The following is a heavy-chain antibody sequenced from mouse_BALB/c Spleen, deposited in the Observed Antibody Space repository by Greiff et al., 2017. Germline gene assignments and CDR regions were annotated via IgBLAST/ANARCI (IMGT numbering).Heavy chain of an antibody. V-gene: IGHV2-9*02. Sequence: VQLQESGPGLVAPSQSLSITCTVSGFSLTSYGVHWVRQPPGKGLEWLGVIWAGGSTNYNSALMSRLSISKDNSKSQVFLKMNSLQTDDTAMYYCAREDGSSRYAMDYWGQGTSVTVSS. CDR2: IWAGGST. D-gene: IGHD1-1*01. CDR3: AREDGSSRYAMDY. J-gene: IGHJ4*01. CDR1: GFSLTSYG.